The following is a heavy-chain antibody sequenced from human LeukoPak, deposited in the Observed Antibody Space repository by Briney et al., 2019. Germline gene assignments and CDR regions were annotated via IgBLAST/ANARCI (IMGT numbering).Heavy chain of an antibody. CDR3: AREAGIAVAGKYDY. J-gene: IGHJ4*02. V-gene: IGHV4-39*07. D-gene: IGHD6-19*01. Sequence: PSETLSLTCTVSGGSISSSSYYWGWIRQPPGKGLEWIGSIYYSGSTYYNPSLKSRVTISVDTSKNQFSLKLSSVTAADTAVYYCAREAGIAVAGKYDYWGQGTLVTVSS. CDR1: GGSISSSSYY. CDR2: IYYSGST.